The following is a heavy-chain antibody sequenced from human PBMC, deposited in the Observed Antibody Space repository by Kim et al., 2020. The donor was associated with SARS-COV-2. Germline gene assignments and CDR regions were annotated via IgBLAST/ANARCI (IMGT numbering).Heavy chain of an antibody. CDR2: IYYSGST. J-gene: IGHJ2*01. Sequence: SETLSLTCTVSGGSISSSSYYWGWIRQPPGKGLEWIGSIYYSGSTYYNPSLKSRVTISVDTSKNQFSLKLSSVTAADTAVYYCARLDGWILYWYFDLWGRGTLVTVSS. V-gene: IGHV4-39*01. CDR3: ARLDGWILYWYFDL. CDR1: GGSISSSSYY. D-gene: IGHD6-19*01.